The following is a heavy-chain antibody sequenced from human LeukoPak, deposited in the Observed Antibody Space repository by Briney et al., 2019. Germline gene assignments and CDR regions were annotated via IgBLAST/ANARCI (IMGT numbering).Heavy chain of an antibody. D-gene: IGHD2-2*01. CDR2: ISGSGGST. V-gene: IGHV3-23*01. CDR1: GFTFSSYA. J-gene: IGHJ3*02. CDR3: AKEEAGDIVVVPAGRGAFDI. Sequence: GGSLRLSCAASGFTFSSYAMSWVRQAPGKGLEWLSAISGSGGSTYYADSVKGRFTISRDNSKNTLYLQMNSLRAEDTAVYYCAKEEAGDIVVVPAGRGAFDIWGQGTMVTVSS.